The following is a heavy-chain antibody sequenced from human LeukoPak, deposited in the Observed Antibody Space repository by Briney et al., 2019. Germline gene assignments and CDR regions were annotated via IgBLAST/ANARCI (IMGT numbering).Heavy chain of an antibody. D-gene: IGHD6-13*01. CDR3: ARDDGYSSSWYWAY. J-gene: IGHJ4*02. Sequence: GGSLRLSCAASGFNFRSYGMSWVRQAQGKGLEWVSGINWNGGSTGYADSVKGRFTISRDNAKNSLYLQMNSLRAEDTALYYCARDDGYSSSWYWAYWGQGTLVTVSS. V-gene: IGHV3-20*04. CDR1: GFNFRSYG. CDR2: INWNGGST.